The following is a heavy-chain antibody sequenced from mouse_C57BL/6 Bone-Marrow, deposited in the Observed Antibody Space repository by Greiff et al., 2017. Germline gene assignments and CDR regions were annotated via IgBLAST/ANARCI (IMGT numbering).Heavy chain of an antibody. V-gene: IGHV1-81*01. CDR3: ATSITTVAFDY. Sequence: QVQLKESGAELARPGASVKLSCKASGYTFTSYGISWVKQRTGQGLEWIGEIYPRSGNTCYNEKFKGKATLTADKSSSTAYMELRSLTSEDSAVYFCATSITTVAFDYWGQGTTLTVSS. CDR1: GYTFTSYG. J-gene: IGHJ2*01. CDR2: IYPRSGNT. D-gene: IGHD1-1*01.